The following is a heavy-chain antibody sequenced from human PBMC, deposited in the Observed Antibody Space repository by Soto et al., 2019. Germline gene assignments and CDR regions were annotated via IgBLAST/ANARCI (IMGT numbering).Heavy chain of an antibody. CDR1: GGSISSFY. CDR2: IYYSRST. D-gene: IGHD5-12*01. J-gene: IGHJ3*02. Sequence: VHLQESGPGLVKTSETLSLTCTVSGGSISSFYWSWIRQPPGKGLEWIGYIYYSRSTNYNPSLKTQVTMSVETAKNAFSQRLSFATAADTAVYYHARAAPTPEMATNNVNAFDIWVEGRMFTASS. CDR3: ARAAPTPEMATNNVNAFDI. V-gene: IGHV4-59*08.